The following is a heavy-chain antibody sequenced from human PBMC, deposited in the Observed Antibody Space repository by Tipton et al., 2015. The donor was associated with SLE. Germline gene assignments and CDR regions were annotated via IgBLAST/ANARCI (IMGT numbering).Heavy chain of an antibody. J-gene: IGHJ3*02. V-gene: IGHV4-34*01. D-gene: IGHD6-6*01. CDR1: GGSFSGHY. CDR2: INHSGST. CDR3: AREASYSSSSLAFDI. Sequence: TLSLTCAVYGGSFSGHYWSWIRQPPGKGLEWIGEINHSGSTNYNPSPKSRVTISVHTSKNQFSLKVNSVTAADTALYYCAREASYSSSSLAFDIWGQGTMVTVSS.